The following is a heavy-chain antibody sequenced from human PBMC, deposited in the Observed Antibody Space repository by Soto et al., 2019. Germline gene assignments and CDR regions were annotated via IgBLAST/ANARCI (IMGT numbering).Heavy chain of an antibody. J-gene: IGHJ4*02. V-gene: IGHV3-21*01. Sequence: VGSLRLSCAASCFTFTRYSMNWVRQAPGKGLEWVSSISSTTNYIYYADSMKGRFTVSRDNAKNSVYLEMNSLSAEDTAVYYCARESEDLTSNFDYWGQGTLVTVSS. CDR3: ARESEDLTSNFDY. CDR1: CFTFTRYS. CDR2: ISSTTNYI.